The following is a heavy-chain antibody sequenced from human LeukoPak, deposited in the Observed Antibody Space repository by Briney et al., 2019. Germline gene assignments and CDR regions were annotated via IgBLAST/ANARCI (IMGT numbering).Heavy chain of an antibody. CDR3: AKVGYCSSTSCYVWNWFDP. D-gene: IGHD2-2*03. CDR1: GFTFSSYA. CDR2: ISGSGGST. Sequence: PGGSLRLSCAASGFTFSSYAKSWVRQAPGKGLEWVSAISGSGGSTYYADSVKGRFTISRDNSKNTLYLQMNSLRAEDTAVYYCAKVGYCSSTSCYVWNWFDPWGQGTLVTVSS. V-gene: IGHV3-23*01. J-gene: IGHJ5*02.